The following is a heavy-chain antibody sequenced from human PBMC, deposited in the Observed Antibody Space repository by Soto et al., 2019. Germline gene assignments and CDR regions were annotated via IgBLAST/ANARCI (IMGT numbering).Heavy chain of an antibody. D-gene: IGHD3-10*01. V-gene: IGHV1-18*01. Sequence: ASVKVSCKASGYTFTSYGISWVRQAPGQGLEWMGWISAYNGNTNYAQKLQGRVTMTTDTSTSTAYMELRSLRSDDTAVYYCATPTPLRGAMITNINFDFWGQGTPVTLSS. CDR2: ISAYNGNT. J-gene: IGHJ4*02. CDR1: GYTFTSYG. CDR3: ATPTPLRGAMITNINFDF.